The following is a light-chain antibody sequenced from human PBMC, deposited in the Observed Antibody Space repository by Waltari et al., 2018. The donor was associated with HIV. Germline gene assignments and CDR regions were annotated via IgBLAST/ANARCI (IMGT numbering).Light chain of an antibody. CDR1: RSSLGASAF. CDR2: EVT. CDR3: SSYGDSLRVL. Sequence: QSALTQPPSASGSLGQSVTISCTAPRSSLGASAFLSWFQHHPHSAPKLLLYEVTRRPSTVSARFSGSRSGNTAFLTVAGLQPDDEATYFCSSYGDSLRVLFGGGTNVTVL. V-gene: IGLV2-8*01. J-gene: IGLJ3*02.